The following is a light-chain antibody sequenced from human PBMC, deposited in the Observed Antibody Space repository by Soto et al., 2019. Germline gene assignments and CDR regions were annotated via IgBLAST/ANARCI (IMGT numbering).Light chain of an antibody. CDR1: SSDIDVYDL. V-gene: IGLV2-23*02. Sequence: SVRTQPAYGYGSDGQAITISCTGTSSDIDVYDLVSWYRQYPGKAPKLMIYGVSKRPSGVSDRFSGSKSGNTASLTISGLQTEDEADYYCCSYAGFTTYVFGSGTKVTVL. CDR3: CSYAGFTTYV. J-gene: IGLJ1*01. CDR2: GVS.